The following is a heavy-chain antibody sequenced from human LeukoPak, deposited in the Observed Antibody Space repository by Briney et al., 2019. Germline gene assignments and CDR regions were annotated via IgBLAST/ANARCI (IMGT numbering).Heavy chain of an antibody. CDR3: ARQGRRVGIFDY. J-gene: IGHJ4*02. CDR1: GGSISSSSYY. CDR2: IYYSGST. Sequence: SETLSLTCTVSGGSISSSSYYWGWIRQPPGKGLEWIGSIYYSGSTYYNPSLKSRVTISVDTSKNQFSLKLSSVTAADTAVYYCARQGRRVGIFDYWGQGTLVTVSS. D-gene: IGHD3-10*01. V-gene: IGHV4-39*01.